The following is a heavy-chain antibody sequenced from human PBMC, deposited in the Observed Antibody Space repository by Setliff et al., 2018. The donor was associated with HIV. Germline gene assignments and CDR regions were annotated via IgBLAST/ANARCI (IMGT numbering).Heavy chain of an antibody. CDR1: GDPISSGGHY. V-gene: IGHV4-30-4*08. CDR3: ASRDTSRYFDDY. Sequence: TLSLTCSVSGDPISSGGHYWSWIRQSPGKGLEWIGYIHYSGSTYFNPSLKSRVSISTDTSKNQFSLKLTSVTAADTAVYYCASRDTSRYFDDYWGQGTLVTVSS. J-gene: IGHJ4*02. CDR2: IHYSGST. D-gene: IGHD3-22*01.